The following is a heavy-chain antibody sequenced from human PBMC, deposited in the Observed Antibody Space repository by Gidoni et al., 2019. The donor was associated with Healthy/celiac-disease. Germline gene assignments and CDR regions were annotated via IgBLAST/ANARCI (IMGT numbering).Heavy chain of an antibody. CDR1: GGTFSSYA. Sequence: QVQLVQSGAEVKKPGSSVKVSCKASGGTFSSYAISWVRQAPGQGLEWMGGIIPIFGTANYAQKFQGRVTITADKSTSTAYMELSSLRSEDTAVYYCARARLYYGSGTRDYYGMDVWGKGTTVTVSS. D-gene: IGHD3-10*01. J-gene: IGHJ6*04. CDR2: IIPIFGTA. V-gene: IGHV1-69*06. CDR3: ARARLYYGSGTRDYYGMDV.